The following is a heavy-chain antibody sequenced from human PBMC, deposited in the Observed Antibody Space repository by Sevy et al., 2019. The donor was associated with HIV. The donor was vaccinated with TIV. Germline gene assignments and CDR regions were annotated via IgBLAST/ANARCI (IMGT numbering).Heavy chain of an antibody. V-gene: IGHV3-9*01. Sequence: GGSLRLSCAASGFTFDDYAMHWVRQAPGKGLEWVSGISWNSGSIGYADSVKGRFTISRDNAKNSLYLQMNSLRAEDTALYYCAKLKRPYCSGGSCFGSYAFDIWGQGTMVTVSS. D-gene: IGHD2-15*01. CDR3: AKLKRPYCSGGSCFGSYAFDI. CDR2: ISWNSGSI. CDR1: GFTFDDYA. J-gene: IGHJ3*02.